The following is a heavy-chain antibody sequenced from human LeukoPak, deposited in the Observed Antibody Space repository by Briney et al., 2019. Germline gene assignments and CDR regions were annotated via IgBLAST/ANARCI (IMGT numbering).Heavy chain of an antibody. CDR1: GGSISSGSYY. CDR2: IYYSGST. D-gene: IGHD6-19*01. Sequence: SETLSLTCTVSGGSISSGSYYWSWIRQPAGKGLEWIGYIYYSGSTNYNPSLKSRVTISVDTSKNQFSLKLSSVTAADTAVYYCARMSSWGSFGQWLVQRVQRRWFDPWGQGTLVTVSS. CDR3: ARMSSWGSFGQWLVQRVQRRWFDP. J-gene: IGHJ5*02. V-gene: IGHV4-61*10.